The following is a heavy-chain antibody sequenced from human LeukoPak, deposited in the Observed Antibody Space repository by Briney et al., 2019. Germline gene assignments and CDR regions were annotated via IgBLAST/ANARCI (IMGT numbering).Heavy chain of an antibody. J-gene: IGHJ4*02. CDR2: INAGNGNT. D-gene: IGHD4-17*01. CDR3: ARDPNGYGDYYFDY. Sequence: ASVKVSCKASGYTFTSYAMHRVRQAPGQRLEWMGWINAGNGNTKYSQKFQGRVTITRDTSASTAYMELSSLRSEDTAVYYCARDPNGYGDYYFDYWGQGTLVTVSS. CDR1: GYTFTSYA. V-gene: IGHV1-3*01.